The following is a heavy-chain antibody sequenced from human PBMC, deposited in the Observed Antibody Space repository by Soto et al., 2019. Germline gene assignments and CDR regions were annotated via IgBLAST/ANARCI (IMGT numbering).Heavy chain of an antibody. V-gene: IGHV1-69*08. CDR1: ADTFNSHT. CDR2: IIPSLDMA. CDR3: ARDVSLNGDFDQ. Sequence: QVHLVQSGAEVKKPGSSVKVSCEASADTFNSHTLSWVRQAPGQGLEWMGRIIPSLDMANYAQNFQGRVTITADKSTNTAYMELSSLRSEDTAIYYCARDVSLNGDFDQWGQGALVTVSS. J-gene: IGHJ4*02. D-gene: IGHD4-17*01.